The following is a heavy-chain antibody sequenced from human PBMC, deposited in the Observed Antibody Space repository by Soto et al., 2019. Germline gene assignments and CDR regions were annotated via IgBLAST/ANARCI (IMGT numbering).Heavy chain of an antibody. D-gene: IGHD1-26*01. J-gene: IGHJ6*02. V-gene: IGHV3-33*01. CDR2: IWYDGSNK. CDR3: ARDFTAGATYSGPSYYAMDV. CDR1: GFTFSSYG. Sequence: TGGSLRLSCAASGFTFSSYGMHWVRQAPGKGLEWVAVIWYDGSNKYYADSVKGRFTISRDNSKNTLYLQMNSLRADDTAVYYCARDFTAGATYSGPSYYAMDVWGQGTTVTVSS.